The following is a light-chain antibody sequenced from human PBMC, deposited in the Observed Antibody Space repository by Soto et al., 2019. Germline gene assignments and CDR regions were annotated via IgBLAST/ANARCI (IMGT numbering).Light chain of an antibody. CDR1: QSVLYSANNRNY. V-gene: IGKV4-1*01. Sequence: DIVMTQSPDSLAVSLGERAPINCKSSQSVLYSANNRNYVAWYQQKPGQSPKLLIYWASTRESGVPDRFSGSGSGTDFTLTISSLQAEDVAVYYCQQYYTTRYTCGQGTKLEIK. CDR2: WAS. CDR3: QQYYTTRYT. J-gene: IGKJ2*01.